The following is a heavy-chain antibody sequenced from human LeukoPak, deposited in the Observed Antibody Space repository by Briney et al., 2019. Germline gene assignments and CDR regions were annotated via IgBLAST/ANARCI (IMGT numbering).Heavy chain of an antibody. CDR2: ISKNTDNM. CDR1: GFTLSSSD. CDR3: VRDYNYAFEW. Sequence: PGGSLRLSCVATGFTLSSSDMNWVRQAPGKGLEWVSHISKNTDNMYHADSVKGRFTMSRDNAKNSLYPQMDSLRDEDTAVYYCVRDYNYAFEWWGQGTLVTVSS. J-gene: IGHJ4*02. V-gene: IGHV3-48*02. D-gene: IGHD5-24*01.